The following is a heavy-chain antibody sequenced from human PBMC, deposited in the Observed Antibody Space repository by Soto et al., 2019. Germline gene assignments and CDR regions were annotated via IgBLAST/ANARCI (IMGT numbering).Heavy chain of an antibody. D-gene: IGHD6-13*01. CDR3: ARLEKQHLAFDY. Sequence: XSVKVSCKASVYTFTCYYMHWERQAPGQGLEWMGWINPYSGGTNYAQKFQGRVTMTRDTSISTAYMELSSLRSDDTAVYYCARLEKQHLAFDYWRQGPLVTVSS. V-gene: IGHV1-2*02. CDR1: VYTFTCYY. CDR2: INPYSGGT. J-gene: IGHJ4*02.